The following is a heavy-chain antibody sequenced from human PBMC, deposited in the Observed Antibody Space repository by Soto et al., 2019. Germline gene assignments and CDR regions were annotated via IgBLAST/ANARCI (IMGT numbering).Heavy chain of an antibody. CDR3: AKDPHYYDSSGYYLVNYFDY. CDR1: GFTFSSHA. Sequence: QPGGSLRLSCAASGFTFSSHAMSWVRQAPGKGLEWVSVISGSGDSTYYADSVKGRFTISRDNSRNTLYLQMNSLRAEETAVYYCAKDPHYYDSSGYYLVNYFDYWGQGTLVTVSS. CDR2: ISGSGDST. D-gene: IGHD3-22*01. J-gene: IGHJ4*02. V-gene: IGHV3-23*01.